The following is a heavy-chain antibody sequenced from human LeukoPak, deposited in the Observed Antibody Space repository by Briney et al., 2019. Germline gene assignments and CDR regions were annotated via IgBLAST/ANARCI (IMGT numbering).Heavy chain of an antibody. D-gene: IGHD5-24*01. J-gene: IGHJ4*02. Sequence: GGSLRLSCVASGFTFKNYVMSWVRQAPGKGLEWLATIYGSGVSISYADSVKGRFTISRDNSNNTLYLQMNSLRAEDTAMYYCAKDLGRELPAEAYWGQGILVTVSS. CDR1: GFTFKNYV. CDR3: AKDLGRELPAEAY. V-gene: IGHV3-23*01. CDR2: IYGSGVSI.